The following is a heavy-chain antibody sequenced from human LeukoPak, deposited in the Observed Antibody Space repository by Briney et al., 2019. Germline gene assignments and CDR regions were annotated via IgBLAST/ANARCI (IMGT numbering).Heavy chain of an antibody. V-gene: IGHV3-48*01. CDR3: ARDYTSYSGSSEAHDAFDI. CDR2: ISSSSSTI. Sequence: GGSLRLSCAASGFTFSSYSMNWVRQAPGKGLEWVSYISSSSSTIYYADSVKGRFTISRDNAKNSLYLQMNSLRAEDTAVYYCARDYTSYSGSSEAHDAFDIWGQGTMVTVSS. CDR1: GFTFSSYS. D-gene: IGHD1-26*01. J-gene: IGHJ3*02.